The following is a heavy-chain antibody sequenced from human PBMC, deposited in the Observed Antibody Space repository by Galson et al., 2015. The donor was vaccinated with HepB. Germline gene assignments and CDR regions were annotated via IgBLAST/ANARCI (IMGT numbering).Heavy chain of an antibody. D-gene: IGHD4-17*01. V-gene: IGHV4-59*01. CDR2: IYYSGST. CDR3: ARRRDYGSYFDY. Sequence: ETRSLTCTVSGGSISSYEGSWIRQPPGKGLEWIGYIYYSGSTNYNPFLKSRVTISIDTSKNQFSLKLNSVTAADTAVYYCARRRDYGSYFDYWGQGILVTVSS. CDR1: GGSISSYE. J-gene: IGHJ4*02.